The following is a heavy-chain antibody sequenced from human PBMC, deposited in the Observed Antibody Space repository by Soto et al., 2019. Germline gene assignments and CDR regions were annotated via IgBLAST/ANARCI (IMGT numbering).Heavy chain of an antibody. CDR1: GFTFSSYW. V-gene: IGHV3-7*05. Sequence: GGSLRLSCAASGFTFSSYWMSWVRQAPGKGLEWVANIKQDGSEKYYVDSLKGRFTISRDNAKNSLYLQMNSLRAEDMAVYYCAREGWYYDFWGGYSTDPFDYWGQGTLVTVSS. CDR2: IKQDGSEK. J-gene: IGHJ4*02. CDR3: AREGWYYDFWGGYSTDPFDY. D-gene: IGHD3-3*01.